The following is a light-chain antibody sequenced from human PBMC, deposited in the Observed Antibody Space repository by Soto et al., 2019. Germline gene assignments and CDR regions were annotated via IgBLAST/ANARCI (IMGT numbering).Light chain of an antibody. J-gene: IGKJ2*01. Sequence: DIQMTQSTSTLSASVGDRVTITCRASQSISSWLAWYQQKPGKAPKLLIYKASSLESGGSSRFSGSGSGTEFTLTISSLQPDDFATYYCQQYNTYLYTFGQGTKLEIK. CDR2: KAS. CDR1: QSISSW. V-gene: IGKV1-5*03. CDR3: QQYNTYLYT.